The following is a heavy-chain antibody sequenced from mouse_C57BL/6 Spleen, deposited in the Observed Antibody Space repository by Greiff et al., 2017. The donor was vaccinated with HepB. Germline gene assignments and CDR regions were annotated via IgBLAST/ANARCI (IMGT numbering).Heavy chain of an antibody. CDR2: ISYSGST. V-gene: IGHV3-2*02. D-gene: IGHD1-2*01. CDR3: ARSARIKY. CDR1: GYSITSGYG. J-gene: IGHJ2*01. Sequence: DVKLQESGPGLVKPSQSLSLTCTVTGYSITSGYGWNWIRQGPGNKLEWMGYISYSGSTNYNPSLKSRISITRDTSKNQFFLQLNSVTTEDTATYYCARSARIKYWGQGTTVTVSS.